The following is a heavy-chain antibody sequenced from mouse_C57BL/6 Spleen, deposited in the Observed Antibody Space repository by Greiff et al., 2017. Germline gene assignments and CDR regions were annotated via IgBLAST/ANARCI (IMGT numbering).Heavy chain of an antibody. CDR2: IYPGSGST. CDR3: ARWGDYDAGFAY. Sequence: QVQLQQPGAELVKPGASVKMSCKASGYTFTSYWITWVKQRPGQGLEWIGDIYPGSGSTNYNEKFKSKATLTVDTSSSTAYMQLSSLTSEASAVYYCARWGDYDAGFAYWGQGTLVTVSA. V-gene: IGHV1-55*01. D-gene: IGHD2-4*01. J-gene: IGHJ3*01. CDR1: GYTFTSYW.